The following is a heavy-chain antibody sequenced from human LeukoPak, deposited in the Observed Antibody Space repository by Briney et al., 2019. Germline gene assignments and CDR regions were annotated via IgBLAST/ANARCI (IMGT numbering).Heavy chain of an antibody. Sequence: GGSLRLSCAASGFTFSSYAMSWVRQAPGKGLEWVSAISASGGSTYYADSVKGRFTISRDNSKNTLYLQMNSLRAEDSAVYYCAKWKIAAAGINYWGQGTLVTVSS. J-gene: IGHJ4*02. D-gene: IGHD6-13*01. CDR3: AKWKIAAAGINY. CDR1: GFTFSSYA. CDR2: ISASGGST. V-gene: IGHV3-23*01.